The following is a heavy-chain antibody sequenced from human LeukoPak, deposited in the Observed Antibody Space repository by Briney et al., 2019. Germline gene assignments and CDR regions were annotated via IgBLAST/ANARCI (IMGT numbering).Heavy chain of an antibody. D-gene: IGHD2-2*01. CDR1: GFTFSDYY. CDR3: ARAVEGGSSTSSPGY. V-gene: IGHV3-11*06. J-gene: IGHJ4*02. CDR2: ISSSSSYT. Sequence: GGSLRLSCAASGFTFSDYYMSWIRQAPGKGLEWVSYISSSSSYTNYADSVKGRFTISRDNAKNSLYLQMNSLRAEDTAVYYCARAVEGGSSTSSPGYWGQGTLVTVSS.